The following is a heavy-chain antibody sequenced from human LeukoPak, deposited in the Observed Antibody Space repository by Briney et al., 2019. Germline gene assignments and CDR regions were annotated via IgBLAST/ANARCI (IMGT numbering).Heavy chain of an antibody. J-gene: IGHJ3*02. Sequence: PGGSHSPFCVGYSFTLSIAWADSASQSPGGWREWVVNIKPDGSDKYYVDCAGGRFTVSRDKAKNSAILQMNSLRAEDTAIYYCAKISAQTFDIWGQGTLVSVSS. CDR2: IKPDGSDK. V-gene: IGHV3-7*01. D-gene: IGHD1-26*01. CDR1: SFTLSIAW. CDR3: AKISAQTFDI.